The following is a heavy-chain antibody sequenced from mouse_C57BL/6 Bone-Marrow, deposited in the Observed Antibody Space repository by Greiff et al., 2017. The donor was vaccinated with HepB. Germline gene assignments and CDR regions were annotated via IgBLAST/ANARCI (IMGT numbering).Heavy chain of an antibody. D-gene: IGHD1-1*01. V-gene: IGHV1-75*01. CDR3: ARRPYYYGSSYWYFDV. CDR1: GYTFTDYY. Sequence: QVQLKESGPELVKPGASVKISCKASGYTFTDYYINWVKQRPGQGLEWIGWIFPGSGSTYYNEKFKGKATLTVDKSSSTAYMLLSSLTSEDSAVYFCARRPYYYGSSYWYFDVWGTGTTVTVSS. J-gene: IGHJ1*03. CDR2: IFPGSGST.